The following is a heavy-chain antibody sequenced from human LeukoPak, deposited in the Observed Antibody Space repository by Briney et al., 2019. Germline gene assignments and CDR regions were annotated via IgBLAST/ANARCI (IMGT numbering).Heavy chain of an antibody. CDR1: GGSVSSYY. D-gene: IGHD2-2*01. J-gene: IGHJ6*03. CDR2: IYDSGST. V-gene: IGHV4-59*02. Sequence: SETLSLTCSVSGGSVSSYYWSWIRQPPGKGLEWIGYIYDSGSTNYNPSLKSRVTISVDTSKNQFSLKLSSVTAADTAVYYCARGYHSYYYYYYMDVWGKGTTVTISS. CDR3: ARGYHSYYYYYYMDV.